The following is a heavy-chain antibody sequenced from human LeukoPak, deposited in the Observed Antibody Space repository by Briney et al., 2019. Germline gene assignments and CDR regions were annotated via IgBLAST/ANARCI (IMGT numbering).Heavy chain of an antibody. CDR1: GGSISSYY. V-gene: IGHV4-59*12. J-gene: IGHJ4*02. CDR3: ASSIVGVVPAASDY. D-gene: IGHD2-2*01. CDR2: IYYSGST. Sequence: SETLSLTCTVSGGSISSYYWSWTRQPPGKGLEWIGYIYYSGSTYYNPSLKSRVTISVDRSKNQFSLKLSSVTAADTAVYYCASSIVGVVPAASDYWGQGTLVTVSS.